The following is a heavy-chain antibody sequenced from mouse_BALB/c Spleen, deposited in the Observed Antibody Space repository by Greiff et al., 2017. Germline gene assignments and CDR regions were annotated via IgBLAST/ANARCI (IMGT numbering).Heavy chain of an antibody. CDR2: ISSGGST. V-gene: IGHV5-6-5*01. J-gene: IGHJ4*01. CDR3: ARQQYHGSSLYAMDY. D-gene: IGHD1-1*01. CDR1: GFTFSSYA. Sequence: EEKLVESGGGLVKPGGSLKLSCAASGFTFSSYAMSWVRQTPEKRLEWVASISSGGSTYYPDSVKGRFTISRDNARNTLYLQMSSLRSEDTAMYYCARQQYHGSSLYAMDYWGQGTSVTVSS.